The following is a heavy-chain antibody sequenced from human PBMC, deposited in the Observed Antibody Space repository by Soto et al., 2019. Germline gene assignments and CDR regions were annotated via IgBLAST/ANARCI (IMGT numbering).Heavy chain of an antibody. J-gene: IGHJ4*02. CDR2: IRHYGPTT. CDR3: AKDPGSYLHSDS. Sequence: ELQLLESGGGLVQPGGSLRLSCAASGFTFSNFAMTWVRQAPGKGPEWVSTIRHYGPTTHYADSVKGRFTISRDNSKNTLYLQMNSLRVEDTAVYYCAKDPGSYLHSDSWGQGTLVTVSS. V-gene: IGHV3-23*01. D-gene: IGHD1-26*01. CDR1: GFTFSNFA.